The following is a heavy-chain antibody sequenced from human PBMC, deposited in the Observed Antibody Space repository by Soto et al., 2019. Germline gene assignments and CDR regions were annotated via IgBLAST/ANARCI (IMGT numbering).Heavy chain of an antibody. CDR3: ARDTPGITMVRGVQNPNYYYGMDV. CDR2: IIPIFGTA. CDR1: GGTFRSYA. Sequence: SVKVSCKASGGTFRSYAISWVRQAPGQGLEWMGGIIPIFGTANYAQKFQGRVTITADESTSTAYMELSSLRSEDTAVYYCARDTPGITMVRGVQNPNYYYGMDVWGQGTTVTVSS. V-gene: IGHV1-69*13. D-gene: IGHD3-10*01. J-gene: IGHJ6*02.